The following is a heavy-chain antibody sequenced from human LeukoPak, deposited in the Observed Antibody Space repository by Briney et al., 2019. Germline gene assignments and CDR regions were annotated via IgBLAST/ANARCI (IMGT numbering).Heavy chain of an antibody. J-gene: IGHJ4*02. CDR3: ARQGFTIFGVVTD. CDR2: IYYSGNT. V-gene: IGHV4-39*01. CDR1: GGSISSGSYY. D-gene: IGHD3-3*01. Sequence: SQTLSLTCTVSGGSISSGSYYWGWIRQPPGKGLEWIGSIYYSGNTYYNPSLKSRVTISVDTSKNQFSLKLSSVTAADTAVYYCARQGFTIFGVVTDWGQGTLVTVSS.